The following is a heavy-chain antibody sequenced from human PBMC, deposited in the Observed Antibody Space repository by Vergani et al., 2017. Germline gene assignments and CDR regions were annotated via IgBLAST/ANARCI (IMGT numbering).Heavy chain of an antibody. V-gene: IGHV3-30*03. Sequence: QVHLVESGGGVVQPGRSLRLSCVVSGFTSSYYGMHWVRQAPGKGLEWVAVISYDGTQKYYADSVKGRFTISRDNSKSTLYLQMNSLRTEDTAVYYCATKSCGTPGCQIGYFREWGQGTLGTVSS. CDR3: ATKSCGTPGCQIGYFRE. J-gene: IGHJ1*01. D-gene: IGHD1-1*01. CDR2: ISYDGTQK. CDR1: GFTSSYYG.